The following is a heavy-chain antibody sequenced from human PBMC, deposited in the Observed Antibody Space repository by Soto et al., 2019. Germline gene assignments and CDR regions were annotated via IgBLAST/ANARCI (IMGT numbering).Heavy chain of an antibody. CDR2: INPSGYTS. D-gene: IGHD3-16*01. CDR3: SRELLGAFTTMAH. V-gene: IGHV1-46*01. J-gene: IGHJ4*02. Sequence: QVQMVQSGAEVKKPGASAKVSCKASGYTFIDYYIHWVRQAPGQGLEWMGIINPSGYTSTLSQRFQGRLTMTSDTSTSTVYMELGSLTSEDTAIYYCSRELLGAFTTMAHWGQGTLVTVSS. CDR1: GYTFIDYY.